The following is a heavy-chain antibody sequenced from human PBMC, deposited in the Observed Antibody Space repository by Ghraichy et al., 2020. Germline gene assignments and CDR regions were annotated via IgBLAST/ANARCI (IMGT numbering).Heavy chain of an antibody. CDR3: AKAPTFWSGPNWYFDL. D-gene: IGHD3-3*01. V-gene: IGHV3-23*01. Sequence: GGSLRLSCAASGFTFSSYAMSWVRQAPGKGLEWVSGISGSGGYTYYADSVKGRFTISRDNSKNTLYLQMNSLRAEDTAVYYCAKAPTFWSGPNWYFDLWGRGTLVTVSS. CDR1: GFTFSSYA. J-gene: IGHJ2*01. CDR2: ISGSGGYT.